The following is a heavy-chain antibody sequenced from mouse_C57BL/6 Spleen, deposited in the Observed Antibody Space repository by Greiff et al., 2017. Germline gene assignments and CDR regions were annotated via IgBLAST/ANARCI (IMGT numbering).Heavy chain of an antibody. V-gene: IGHV1-64*01. J-gene: IGHJ3*01. Sequence: VQLQQPGAELVKPGASVKLSCKASGYTFTSYWMHWVKQRPGQGLEWIGMIHPNSGSTNYNEKFKSKAKLTVDKSSSTTYMQLSSLTSEDSAVYYCARDGYDAYWGQGTLVTVSA. CDR3: ARDGYDAY. CDR2: IHPNSGST. CDR1: GYTFTSYW. D-gene: IGHD2-2*01.